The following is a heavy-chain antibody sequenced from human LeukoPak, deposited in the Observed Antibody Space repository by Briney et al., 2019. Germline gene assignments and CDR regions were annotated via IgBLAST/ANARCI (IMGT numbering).Heavy chain of an antibody. CDR3: AKDRHPARTDGYYFEH. CDR1: AFTFSTYG. J-gene: IGHJ4*02. D-gene: IGHD5-24*01. CDR2: ISYDGNNK. Sequence: GGSLRLSCAASAFTFSTYGMHWVRQAPGKGLEWVAVISYDGNNKYYADSVSGRFTISRDNSKNTLYLQMNSLRPEDTAVYYCAKDRHPARTDGYYFEHWGQGTLVTVSS. V-gene: IGHV3-30*18.